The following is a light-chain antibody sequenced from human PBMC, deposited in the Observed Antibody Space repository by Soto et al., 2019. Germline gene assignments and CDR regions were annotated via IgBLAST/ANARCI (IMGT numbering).Light chain of an antibody. V-gene: IGKV3-15*01. CDR3: QQYNNWPPWT. Sequence: EIVMTQSPDTLSVSPGESATLSCRASQSVSSNLAWYQQRPGQAPSLLIYGASIRATGIPARFSGSGSGTDFTLTISSLQSEDFAVYYCQQYNNWPPWTFGPGTKVDIK. J-gene: IGKJ1*01. CDR2: GAS. CDR1: QSVSSN.